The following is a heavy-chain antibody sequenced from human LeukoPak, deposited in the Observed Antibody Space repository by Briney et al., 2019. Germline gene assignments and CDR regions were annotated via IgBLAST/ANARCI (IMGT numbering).Heavy chain of an antibody. Sequence: SETLSLTCVVYGGSFSGYYWTWIRQPPGKGLEWIGEINHSGNTNYNPSLKSRVTISVGTSKNQFSLKLSSVTAADTAVYYCARVFGDHGSGSYYNFRYYGMDVWGQGTTVTVSS. J-gene: IGHJ6*02. CDR3: ARVFGDHGSGSYYNFRYYGMDV. D-gene: IGHD3-10*01. CDR1: GGSFSGYY. V-gene: IGHV4-34*01. CDR2: INHSGNT.